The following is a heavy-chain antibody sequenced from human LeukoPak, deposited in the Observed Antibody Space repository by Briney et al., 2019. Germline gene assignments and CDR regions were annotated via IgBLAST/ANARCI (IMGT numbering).Heavy chain of an antibody. CDR3: ARPSRSISTAGAFDI. CDR1: GGSVSSGTYY. J-gene: IGHJ3*02. V-gene: IGHV4-61*01. D-gene: IGHD3-10*01. Sequence: SETLSLTCTVSGGSVSSGTYYWSWIRQPPGKELEWIGYISYIGNTNYNPSLKSRVTISKDTSKNQFSLKLSSVTAADTAVYYCARPSRSISTAGAFDIWGQGTMVTVSS. CDR2: ISYIGNT.